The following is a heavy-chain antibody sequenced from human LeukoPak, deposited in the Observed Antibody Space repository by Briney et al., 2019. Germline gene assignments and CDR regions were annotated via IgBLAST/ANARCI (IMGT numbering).Heavy chain of an antibody. Sequence: GGSLRLSCAASGFTFSSYAMHWVRQAPGKGLEWVAVISYDGSNKYYADSVKGRFTISRDNSKNTLYLQMNSLRAEDTAVYYCARDPLEGLDVWGKGTTVTVSS. D-gene: IGHD1-1*01. CDR3: ARDPLEGLDV. CDR2: ISYDGSNK. CDR1: GFTFSSYA. V-gene: IGHV3-30*04. J-gene: IGHJ6*04.